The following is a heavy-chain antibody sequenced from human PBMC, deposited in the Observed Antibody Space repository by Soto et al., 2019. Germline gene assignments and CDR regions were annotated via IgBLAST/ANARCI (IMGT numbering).Heavy chain of an antibody. CDR3: ARDLHKLGIHHYFDY. V-gene: IGHV3-33*08. CDR1: GFTFSSYG. Sequence: GGSLRLSCAASGFTFSSYGMHWVRQAPGKGLEWVAVIWYDGSNKYYADSVKGRFTISRDNSKNTLYLQMNSLRAEDTDVYYCARDLHKLGIHHYFDYWGQGTLVTVSS. J-gene: IGHJ4*02. CDR2: IWYDGSNK. D-gene: IGHD7-27*01.